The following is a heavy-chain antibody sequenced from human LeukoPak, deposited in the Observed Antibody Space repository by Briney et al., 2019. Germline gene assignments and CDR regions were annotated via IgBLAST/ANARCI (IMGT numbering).Heavy chain of an antibody. Sequence: TGGSLILSCAASGFTFRNYGMHWVRQATGKGLEWVSFIWSDGNNKFYADSVKGRFTISRGNSKNMLYLQMDSIRPEDTAVFYCAKDPGASVPGFYMDVWGKGTTVTVSS. D-gene: IGHD2-8*02. CDR3: AKDPGASVPGFYMDV. CDR1: GFTFRNYG. V-gene: IGHV3-30*02. CDR2: IWSDGNNK. J-gene: IGHJ6*03.